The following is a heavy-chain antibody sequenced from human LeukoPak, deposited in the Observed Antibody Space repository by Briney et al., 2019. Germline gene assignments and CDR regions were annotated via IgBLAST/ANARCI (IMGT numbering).Heavy chain of an antibody. J-gene: IGHJ4*02. CDR1: GFTFSSYA. Sequence: GGSLRLSCAASGFTFSSYAMHWVRQAPGKGLEWVAVISYDGSNKYYADSVKGRFTISRDNSKNTLYLQMNSPRAEDTAVYYCARDNGYYDSSGYYYYWGQGTLVTVSS. D-gene: IGHD3-22*01. CDR2: ISYDGSNK. V-gene: IGHV3-30-3*01. CDR3: ARDNGYYDSSGYYYY.